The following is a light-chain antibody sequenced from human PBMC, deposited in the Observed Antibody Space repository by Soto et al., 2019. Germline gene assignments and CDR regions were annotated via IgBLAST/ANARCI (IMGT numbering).Light chain of an antibody. CDR2: GAS. V-gene: IGKV1-39*01. Sequence: DIQITQSPSSLSAFVGDGVSITCRASQSISSFLNWYQQTPGKAPKLLISGASSLQSGVPPRFRGSGSGTDFTLTISSLQPEDSASYFCQQSYSIPSTFGQGTRLEIK. CDR1: QSISSF. J-gene: IGKJ5*01. CDR3: QQSYSIPST.